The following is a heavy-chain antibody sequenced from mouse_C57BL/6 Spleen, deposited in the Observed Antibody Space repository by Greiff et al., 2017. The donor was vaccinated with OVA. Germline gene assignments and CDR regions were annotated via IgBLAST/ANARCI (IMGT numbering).Heavy chain of an antibody. CDR1: GYTFTSYW. V-gene: IGHV1-52*01. J-gene: IGHJ3*01. D-gene: IGHD1-1*02. Sequence: QVQLQQPGAELVRPGSSVKLSCKASGYTFTSYWMHWVKQRPIQGLEWIGNIDPSDSETHYNQKFKDKATLTVAKSSSTAYMQLSSLTSEDAEVYYCARGGPAWFAYWGQGTLVTVSA. CDR3: ARGGPAWFAY. CDR2: IDPSDSET.